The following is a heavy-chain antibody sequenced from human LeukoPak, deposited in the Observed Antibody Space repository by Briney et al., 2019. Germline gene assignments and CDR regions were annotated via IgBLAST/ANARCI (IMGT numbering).Heavy chain of an antibody. J-gene: IGHJ4*02. Sequence: GGSLRLSCAASGFTFSSYAMSWVRQAPGKGLERVSAISASDGSTYYADSVKGRFTISRDNSKNTLYLQMNNLRDEDTAVYYCAKDVISVAGTPRYFDYWGQGTLVTVSS. V-gene: IGHV3-23*01. CDR3: AKDVISVAGTPRYFDY. CDR2: ISASDGST. D-gene: IGHD6-19*01. CDR1: GFTFSSYA.